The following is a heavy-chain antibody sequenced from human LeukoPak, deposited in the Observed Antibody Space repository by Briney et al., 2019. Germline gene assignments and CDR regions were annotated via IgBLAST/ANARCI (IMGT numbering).Heavy chain of an antibody. Sequence: SVTVSCKASGYTFSSYGISWVRQAPGQGLEWMGGNIPMFGTAKYAQKFQGRVTITTDEYTSTAFMELSSLRSEDTAVYHWARSFCSGGSWLREGLYYYYYMDVWGKGTPVTVSS. V-gene: IGHV1-69*05. D-gene: IGHD2-15*01. CDR1: GYTFSSYG. J-gene: IGHJ6*03. CDR3: ARSFCSGGSWLREGLYYYYYMDV. CDR2: NIPMFGTA.